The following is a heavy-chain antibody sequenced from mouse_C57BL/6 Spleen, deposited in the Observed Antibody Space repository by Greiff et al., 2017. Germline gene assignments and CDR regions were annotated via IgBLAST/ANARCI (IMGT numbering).Heavy chain of an antibody. J-gene: IGHJ2*01. CDR3: APSLYYCDY. D-gene: IGHD6-1*01. Sequence: EVQLQQSGAELVRPGASVKLSCTASGFNIKDDYMHWVKQRPEQGLEWIGWIDPGNGDTEYASKFQGKATLPADATSNTAYLQLSSLTSEDTAVYDCAPSLYYCDYWGQGTTLTVSS. V-gene: IGHV14-4*01. CDR2: IDPGNGDT. CDR1: GFNIKDDY.